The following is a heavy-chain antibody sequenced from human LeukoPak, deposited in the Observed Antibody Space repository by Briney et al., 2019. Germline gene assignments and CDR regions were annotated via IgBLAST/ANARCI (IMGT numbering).Heavy chain of an antibody. CDR3: ARDGSMSGVIIIRDYYYGMDV. V-gene: IGHV1-18*01. CDR2: ISAYNGNT. J-gene: IGHJ6*02. Sequence: ASVKVSCTASGYTFTSYGISWVRQAPGQGLEWMGWISAYNGNTNYAQKLQGRVTMTTDTSTSTAYMELRSLRSDDTAVYYCARDGSMSGVIIIRDYYYGMDVWGQGTTVTVSS. D-gene: IGHD3-10*01. CDR1: GYTFTSYG.